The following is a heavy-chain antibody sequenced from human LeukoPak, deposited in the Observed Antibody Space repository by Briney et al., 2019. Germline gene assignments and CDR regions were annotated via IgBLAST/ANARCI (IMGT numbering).Heavy chain of an antibody. D-gene: IGHD1-26*01. CDR2: IYHSGST. V-gene: IGHV4-38-2*01. CDR1: GYSISSGYY. J-gene: IGHJ4*02. Sequence: SETLSLTCAVSGYSISSGYYWGWIRQPPGKGLEWIASIYHSGSTYYNPSLKSRVTISVDTSKNQLSLKRSSVTAADRAVYYCARGAGIEDYWGQGTLVTVSS. CDR3: ARGAGIEDY.